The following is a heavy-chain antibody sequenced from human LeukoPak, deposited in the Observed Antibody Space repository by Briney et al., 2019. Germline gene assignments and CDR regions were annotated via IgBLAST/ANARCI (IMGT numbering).Heavy chain of an antibody. CDR1: GFTFSTSV. J-gene: IGHJ5*01. CDR2: ISGTGSST. Sequence: GGPLRLSCAASGFTFSTSVMSWVRQAPGKGLEWVSAISGTGSSTNYADSVKGRFTISRDNSKNSLYLQMNSLRAEDTAVYYCATGYSDSLRSPPDSWGQGTLVTVSS. V-gene: IGHV3-23*01. D-gene: IGHD3-22*01. CDR3: ATGYSDSLRSPPDS.